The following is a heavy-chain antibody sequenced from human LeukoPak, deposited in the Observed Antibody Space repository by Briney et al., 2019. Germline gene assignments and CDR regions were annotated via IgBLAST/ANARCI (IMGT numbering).Heavy chain of an antibody. V-gene: IGHV1-69*13. D-gene: IGHD4-11*01. CDR2: IIPIFGTA. Sequence: GASVKVSCKASGGTFSSYAISWVRQAPGQGLEWMGGIIPIFGTANYAQKFQGRVTITADESTSTAYMELSSLRSEDTAVYYCARDRGTTYASDIWGQGTMVTVSS. CDR1: GGTFSSYA. CDR3: ARDRGTTYASDI. J-gene: IGHJ3*02.